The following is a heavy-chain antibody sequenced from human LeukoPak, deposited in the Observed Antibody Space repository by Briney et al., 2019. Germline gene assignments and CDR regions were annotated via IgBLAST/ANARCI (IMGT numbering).Heavy chain of an antibody. CDR1: GFTFSSYG. CDR3: ARDGTAAGLYFDL. V-gene: IGHV3-30*02. J-gene: IGHJ4*02. D-gene: IGHD6-13*01. CDR2: IRYDGSNK. Sequence: GGSLRLSCAASGFTFSSYGMHWVRQAPGKGLEWVAFIRYDGSNKYYADSVKGRLTISRDNTKHSLYLQMSSLRAEDTGVYYCARDGTAAGLYFDLWGQGTLVTVSS.